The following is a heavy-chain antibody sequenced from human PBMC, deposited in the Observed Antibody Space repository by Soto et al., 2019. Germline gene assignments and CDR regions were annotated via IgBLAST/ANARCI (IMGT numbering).Heavy chain of an antibody. CDR2: IIPIFGTA. CDR3: ARADLNYYDSSGYYSAFDY. CDR1: GGTFSSYA. Sequence: SVNVSCKSSGGTFSSYAMSWVRQAPGQGLECMGGIIPIFGTANYAQKFQGRVTITADESTSTAYMELSSLRSEDTAVYYCARADLNYYDSSGYYSAFDYWGQGTLVTVSS. V-gene: IGHV1-69*13. J-gene: IGHJ4*02. D-gene: IGHD3-22*01.